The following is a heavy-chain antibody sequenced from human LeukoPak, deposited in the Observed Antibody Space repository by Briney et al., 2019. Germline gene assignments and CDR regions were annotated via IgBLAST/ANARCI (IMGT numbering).Heavy chain of an antibody. CDR1: GGSFSGYY. D-gene: IGHD3-10*01. V-gene: IGHV4-34*01. J-gene: IGHJ4*02. CDR3: ARGNYYYDSESYLLFDY. CDR2: INHSGST. Sequence: KPSETLSLTCAVYGGSFSGYYWSWIRQPPGKGLEWIGEINHSGSTNYNPSLKSRVTISVDTSKNQFSLKLSSVTAADTAVYYCARGNYYYDSESYLLFDYWGQGTLVTVSS.